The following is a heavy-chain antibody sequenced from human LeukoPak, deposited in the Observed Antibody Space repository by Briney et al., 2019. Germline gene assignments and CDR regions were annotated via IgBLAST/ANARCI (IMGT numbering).Heavy chain of an antibody. CDR3: ARDGYDILTGYFDY. Sequence: GRSPRLSCAASGFTFSSYAMHWVRQAPGKGLEWVAVISYDGSNKYYADSVKGRFTISRDNSKNTLYLQMNSLRAEDTAVYYCARDGYDILTGYFDYWGQGTLVTVSS. V-gene: IGHV3-30*01. CDR2: ISYDGSNK. CDR1: GFTFSSYA. D-gene: IGHD3-9*01. J-gene: IGHJ4*02.